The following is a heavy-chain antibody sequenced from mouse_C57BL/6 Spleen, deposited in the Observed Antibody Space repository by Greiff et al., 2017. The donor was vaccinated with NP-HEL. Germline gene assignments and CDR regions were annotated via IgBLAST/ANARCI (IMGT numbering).Heavy chain of an antibody. V-gene: IGHV1-9*01. D-gene: IGHD1-1*01. J-gene: IGHJ1*03. Sequence: VQLQQSGAELMKPGASVKLSCKATGYPFTGYWIEWVKQRPGHGLEWIGELLPGSGSTNSNEKFKGKATFTADTSSNTAYMQLSSLTTEDSAIYYCAYYYDSGYFDVWGTGTTVTVSS. CDR3: AYYYDSGYFDV. CDR2: LLPGSGST. CDR1: GYPFTGYW.